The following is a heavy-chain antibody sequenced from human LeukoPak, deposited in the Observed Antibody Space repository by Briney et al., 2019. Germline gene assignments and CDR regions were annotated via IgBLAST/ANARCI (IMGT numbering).Heavy chain of an antibody. V-gene: IGHV4-61*01. CDR3: ASRGRGSGSYYGY. CDR1: GGSVSSGSYY. J-gene: IGHJ4*02. Sequence: SETLSLTCTVSGGSVSSGSYYWSWIRQPPGKGLEWIGYIYYSGSTNYNPSLKSRVTISVDTSKNQVSLKLSSVTAADTAVYYCASRGRGSGSYYGYWGQGTLVTVSS. CDR2: IYYSGST. D-gene: IGHD3-10*01.